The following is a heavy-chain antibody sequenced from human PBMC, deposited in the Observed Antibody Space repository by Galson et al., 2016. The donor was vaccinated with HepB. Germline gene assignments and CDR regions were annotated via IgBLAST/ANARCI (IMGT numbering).Heavy chain of an antibody. CDR3: ARGGMSCAGDCHDF. V-gene: IGHV1-69*13. CDR1: GGTFSSYT. Sequence: SVKVSCKASGGTFSSYTFNWVRQAPGQGLEWMGGITPIFDSTKFGEKFQDRVTITADESTSTVFMELGSLRSEDTAVYYCARGGMSCAGDCHDFWGQGTLLSVSS. D-gene: IGHD2-21*02. CDR2: ITPIFDST. J-gene: IGHJ4*02.